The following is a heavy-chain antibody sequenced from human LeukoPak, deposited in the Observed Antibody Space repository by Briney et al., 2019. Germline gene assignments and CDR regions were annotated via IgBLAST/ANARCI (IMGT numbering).Heavy chain of an antibody. D-gene: IGHD3-16*01. CDR2: ISYDGSNK. V-gene: IGHV3-30-3*01. CDR3: ARVGLPDYYYYYGMDV. CDR1: GFTFSSYA. J-gene: IGHJ6*02. Sequence: GGSLRLSCAASGFTFSSYAMHWVRQAPGKGLEWVAVISYDGSNKYYADSVKGRFTISRDNSKNTLYLQMNSLRAEDTAVYYCARVGLPDYYYYYGMDVWGQGTTVTVSS.